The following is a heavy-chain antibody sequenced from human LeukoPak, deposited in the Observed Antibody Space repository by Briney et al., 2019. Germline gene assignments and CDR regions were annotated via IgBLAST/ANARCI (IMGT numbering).Heavy chain of an antibody. CDR3: ARHYRGAYYFDY. CDR2: IRYDGSNK. CDR1: GFTFSSYG. D-gene: IGHD3-10*01. J-gene: IGHJ4*02. Sequence: PGGSLRLSCAASGFTFSSYGMHWVRQAPGKGLEWVAFIRYDGSNKYYADSVKGRFTISRDNSKNTLYLQMNSLRAEDTAVYYCARHYRGAYYFDYWGQGTLVTVSS. V-gene: IGHV3-30*02.